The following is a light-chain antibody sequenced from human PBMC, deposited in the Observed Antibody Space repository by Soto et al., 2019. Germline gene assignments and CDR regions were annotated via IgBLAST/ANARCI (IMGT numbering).Light chain of an antibody. CDR1: QSISSTL. Sequence: EIELTQSPGTLSLSPGERATLSCKASQSISSTLLAWYQQKTGQAPRLLIYSSSIRATGIPDRFSGSGSGTDFTLTISRLEPVDFAVYYCQQYGSSLITFGQGTRLEIK. V-gene: IGKV3-20*01. CDR2: SSS. CDR3: QQYGSSLIT. J-gene: IGKJ5*01.